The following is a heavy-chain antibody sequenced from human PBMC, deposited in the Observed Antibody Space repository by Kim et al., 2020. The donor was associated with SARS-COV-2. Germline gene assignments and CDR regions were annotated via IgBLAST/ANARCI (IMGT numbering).Heavy chain of an antibody. CDR1: GYTLTELS. V-gene: IGHV1-24*01. CDR3: AKARQLWFGGVYFDY. J-gene: IGHJ4*02. D-gene: IGHD5-18*01. CDR2: FDPEDGET. Sequence: ASVTVSCKVSGYTLTELSMHWVRQAPGKGLEWMGGFDPEDGETIYAQKFQGRVTMTEDTSTDTAYMELSSLRSEDTAVYYCAKARQLWFGGVYFDYWGQGTLVTVSS.